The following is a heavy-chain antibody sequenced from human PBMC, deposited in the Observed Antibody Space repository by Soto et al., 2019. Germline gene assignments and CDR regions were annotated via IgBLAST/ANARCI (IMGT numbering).Heavy chain of an antibody. J-gene: IGHJ5*02. V-gene: IGHV4-34*01. CDR3: ARGGGSSSRKDWFDP. D-gene: IGHD6-13*01. Sequence: QVQLQQWGAGLLKPSETLSLTCAVYGGSFSGYYWSWIRQPPGKGLEWIGEINHSGSTNYNPSLKSRVTISVDPSKNQFSLKLSSVTAADTAVYYCARGGGSSSRKDWFDPWGQGTLVTVSS. CDR2: INHSGST. CDR1: GGSFSGYY.